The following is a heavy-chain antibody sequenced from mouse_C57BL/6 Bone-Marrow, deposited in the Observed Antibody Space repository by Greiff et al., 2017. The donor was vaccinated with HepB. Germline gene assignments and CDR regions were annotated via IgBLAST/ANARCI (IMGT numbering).Heavy chain of an antibody. CDR3: ARDRGTLLLDY. J-gene: IGHJ2*01. CDR2: ISDGGSYT. D-gene: IGHD1-1*01. V-gene: IGHV5-4*01. CDR1: GFTFSSYA. Sequence: EVMLVESGGGLVKPGGSLKLSCAASGFTFSSYAMSWVRQTPEKRLEWVATISDGGSYTYYPDNVKGRFTISRDNAKNNLYLQMSHLKSEDTAMYYCARDRGTLLLDYWGQGTTLTVSS.